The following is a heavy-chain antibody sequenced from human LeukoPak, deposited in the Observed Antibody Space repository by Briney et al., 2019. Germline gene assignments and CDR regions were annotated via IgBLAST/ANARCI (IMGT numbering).Heavy chain of an antibody. J-gene: IGHJ4*02. CDR3: ARYETYYYGSGREDY. Sequence: ASVKVSCKASGYTFTSYDINWVRQAPGQGLEGMGWMNPNSGNTDYAQKFQGRVTMTRNTSISTAYMELSSLRSEDTAVYYCARYETYYYGSGREDYWGQGTLVTVSS. V-gene: IGHV1-8*01. CDR2: MNPNSGNT. D-gene: IGHD3-10*01. CDR1: GYTFTSYD.